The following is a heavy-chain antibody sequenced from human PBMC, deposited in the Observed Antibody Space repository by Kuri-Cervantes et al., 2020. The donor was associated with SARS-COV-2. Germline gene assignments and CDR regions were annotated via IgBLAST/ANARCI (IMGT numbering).Heavy chain of an antibody. CDR3: ARDFLGHFDF. J-gene: IGHJ4*02. V-gene: IGHV3-48*02. Sequence: GGSLRLSCAAPGFNFNTYGMNWVRQAPGKGLEWLSYISTTSSTIDYADSVKGRFTISRDNAENSLYLQMNSLRDEDTAVYYCARDFLGHFDFWGQGTLVTVSS. D-gene: IGHD2/OR15-2a*01. CDR2: ISTTSSTI. CDR1: GFNFNTYG.